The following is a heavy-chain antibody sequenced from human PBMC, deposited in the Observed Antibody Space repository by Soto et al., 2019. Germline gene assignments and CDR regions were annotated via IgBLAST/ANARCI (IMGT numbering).Heavy chain of an antibody. D-gene: IGHD3-22*01. V-gene: IGHV3-30*18. J-gene: IGHJ4*02. CDR1: GFTFSSYG. CDR2: ISYDGSNK. CDR3: AKLRSYYYDSSGNDY. Sequence: QVQLVESGGGVVQPGRSLRLSCAASGFTFSSYGMHWVRQAPGKGLEWVAVISYDGSNKYYADSVKGRFTISRDNSKNTLYLQMNSLRAEDTAVYYCAKLRSYYYDSSGNDYWGQGTLVTVSS.